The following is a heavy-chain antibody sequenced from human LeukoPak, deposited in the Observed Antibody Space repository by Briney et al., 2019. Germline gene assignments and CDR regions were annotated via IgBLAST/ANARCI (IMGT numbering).Heavy chain of an antibody. D-gene: IGHD3-9*01. CDR3: AKVLDILTGHHYFDY. Sequence: GGSLRLSCAASGFTFSSYWMSWVRQAPGKGLEWVSAISGSGGSTYYADSVKGRFTISRDNSKNTLYLQMNSLRAEDTAVYYCAKVLDILTGHHYFDYWGQGTLVTVSS. CDR2: ISGSGGST. V-gene: IGHV3-23*01. J-gene: IGHJ4*02. CDR1: GFTFSSYW.